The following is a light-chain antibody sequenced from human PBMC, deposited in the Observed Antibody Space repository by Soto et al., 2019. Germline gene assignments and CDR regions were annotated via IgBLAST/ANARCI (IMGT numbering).Light chain of an antibody. V-gene: IGLV2-14*03. CDR3: SSYSPGGSYV. Sequence: QCALTRAVSGSGSDVEGIAITYTGTSSDVGGYNSASWYQQHPGKAPKLLIYDVSNRPSGVSNRFSGSKSGNTASLTISGLQAEDEAAYYCSSYSPGGSYVFGPGTKVTVL. CDR1: SSDVGGYNS. J-gene: IGLJ1*01. CDR2: DVS.